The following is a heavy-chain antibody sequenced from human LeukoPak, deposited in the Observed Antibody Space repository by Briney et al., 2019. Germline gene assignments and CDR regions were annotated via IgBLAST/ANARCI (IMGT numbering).Heavy chain of an antibody. D-gene: IGHD3-3*01. CDR2: ISSSGNT. CDR1: GGSTSGGNYY. Sequence: PSETLSLTCIVSGGSTSGGNYYWGWIRRPPGKGLEWIGGISSSGNTYYNPSLKSRITISVDTSKNHFSLKLSSVTAGDTAVYYCARLGAGPTYYDFWSGYSSFYFGYWGQGTLVTVSS. J-gene: IGHJ4*02. V-gene: IGHV4-39*02. CDR3: ARLGAGPTYYDFWSGYSSFYFGY.